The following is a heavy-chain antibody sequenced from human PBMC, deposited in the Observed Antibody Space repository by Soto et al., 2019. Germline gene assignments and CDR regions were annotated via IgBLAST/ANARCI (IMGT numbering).Heavy chain of an antibody. J-gene: IGHJ6*02. D-gene: IGHD3-10*01. CDR2: IDWDDDK. CDR3: ARIVRPYGSGSSPYGYYYYGMDV. CDR1: GFSLSTSGLC. V-gene: IGHV2-70*01. Sequence: SGPTLVNPTQAVTLTCTFSGFSLSTSGLCVSWIRQPPGKALEWLALIDWDDDKYYSTSLKTRLTISKDTSKNQVVLTMTNMDPVDTATYYCARIVRPYGSGSSPYGYYYYGMDVWGQGTTVTVSS.